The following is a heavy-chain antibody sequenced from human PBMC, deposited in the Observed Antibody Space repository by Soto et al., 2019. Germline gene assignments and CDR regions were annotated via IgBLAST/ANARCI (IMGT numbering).Heavy chain of an antibody. CDR3: ARDLEILPYYYDSSGYHFDY. CDR2: ISGSGGST. D-gene: IGHD3-22*01. Sequence: GGSLRLSCAASGFTFSSYAMSWVRQAPGKGLEWVSAISGSGGSTYYADSVKGRFTISRDNSKNTLYLQMNSLRAEDTAVYYCARDLEILPYYYDSSGYHFDYWGQGTLVTVSS. V-gene: IGHV3-23*01. J-gene: IGHJ4*02. CDR1: GFTFSSYA.